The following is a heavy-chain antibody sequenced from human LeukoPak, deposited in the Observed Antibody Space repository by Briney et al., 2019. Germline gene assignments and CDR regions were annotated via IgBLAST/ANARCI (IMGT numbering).Heavy chain of an antibody. V-gene: IGHV3-48*01. CDR3: VRVKGSYFDY. CDR2: ISSSGSAI. J-gene: IGHJ4*02. D-gene: IGHD2-15*01. CDR1: RFPLSSYS. Sequence: GGSLRLSCAASRFPLSSYSINWVRQAPGKGLEWVSYISSSGSAIYYVDSVKGRFTVSRDNAKNSLFLQMNSPRAEDTAVYYCVRVKGSYFDYWGQGALVTVSS.